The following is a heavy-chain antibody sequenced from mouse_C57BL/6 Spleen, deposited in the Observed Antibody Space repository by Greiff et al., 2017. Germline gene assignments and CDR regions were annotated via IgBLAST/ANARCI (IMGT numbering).Heavy chain of an antibody. CDR3: ARNYGSSYGNAMDY. D-gene: IGHD1-1*01. Sequence: QVQLQHPGAELVRPGSSVKLSCKASGYTFTSYWMHWVKQRPIQGLEWIGNIDPSDSETHYNQKFKDKATLTVDKSSSTAYMQLSSLTSEDSAVYYCARNYGSSYGNAMDYWGQGTSVTVSS. J-gene: IGHJ4*01. CDR1: GYTFTSYW. CDR2: IDPSDSET. V-gene: IGHV1-52*01.